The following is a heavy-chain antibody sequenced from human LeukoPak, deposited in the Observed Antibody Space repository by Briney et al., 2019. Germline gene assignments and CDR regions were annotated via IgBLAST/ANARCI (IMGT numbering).Heavy chain of an antibody. CDR2: ISSSGSTI. D-gene: IGHD6-19*01. CDR3: ARTKWLEAIDY. J-gene: IGHJ4*02. V-gene: IGHV3-48*03. CDR1: GFTFSSYG. Sequence: GGSLRLSCAASGFTFSSYGMNWVRQAPGKGLEWVSYISSSGSTIYYADSVKGRFTISRDNAKSSLYLQMNSLRAEDTAVYYCARTKWLEAIDYWGQGTLVTVPS.